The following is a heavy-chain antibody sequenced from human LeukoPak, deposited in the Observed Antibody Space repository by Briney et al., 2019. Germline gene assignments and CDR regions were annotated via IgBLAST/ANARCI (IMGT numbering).Heavy chain of an antibody. CDR2: MDASGTTV. V-gene: IGHV3-11*04. CDR1: GFTFSGYS. CDR3: ARDGTFDI. D-gene: IGHD1-26*01. J-gene: IGHJ3*02. Sequence: GGSLRLPCAASGFTFSGYSMSWIRQAPGKGLEWVSYMDASGTTVLYADSVKGRFTISRDNAKNSLSLQMNSLRADDTALYYCARDGTFDIWGQGTMVTVSS.